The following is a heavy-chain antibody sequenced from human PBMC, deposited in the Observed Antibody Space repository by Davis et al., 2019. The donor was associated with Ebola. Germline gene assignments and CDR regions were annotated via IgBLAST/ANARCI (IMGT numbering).Heavy chain of an antibody. CDR3: ARQGGGSGRFTSFDY. V-gene: IGHV5-51*01. D-gene: IGHD1-26*01. Sequence: GESLKISCKGSGYSFTTYWIAWVRQTPGKGLEWMGVIFSGDSDTRYRPPFEGQVTISVDRSITTAYLQWSSLKASDTAMYYCARQGGGSGRFTSFDYWGQGTLVTVSS. J-gene: IGHJ4*02. CDR1: GYSFTTYW. CDR2: IFSGDSDT.